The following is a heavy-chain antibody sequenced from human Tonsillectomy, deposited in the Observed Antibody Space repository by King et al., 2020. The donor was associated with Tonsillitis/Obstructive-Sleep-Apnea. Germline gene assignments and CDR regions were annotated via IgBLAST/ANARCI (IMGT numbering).Heavy chain of an antibody. Sequence: VQLQESGPGLVKPSETLSLTCTVSGGSISNYYWSWLRQPPGKGLEWIGYIYYSGSTNYNPSLKSRVTISIDTSKNQFSLKLSSVTAADTAVYYCARGEGYSSSWNYYYYYMDVWGKGTTVTVSS. V-gene: IGHV4-59*01. CDR1: GGSISNYY. J-gene: IGHJ6*03. CDR2: IYYSGST. D-gene: IGHD6-13*01. CDR3: ARGEGYSSSWNYYYYYMDV.